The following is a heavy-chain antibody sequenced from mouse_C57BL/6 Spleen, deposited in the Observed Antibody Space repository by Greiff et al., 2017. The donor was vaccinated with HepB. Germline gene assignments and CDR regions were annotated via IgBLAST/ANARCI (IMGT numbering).Heavy chain of an antibody. J-gene: IGHJ4*01. Sequence: EVKLVESGGDLVKPGGSLKLPCAASGFTFSSYGMSWVRQTPDKRLEWVATISSGGSYTYYPDSVKGRFTISRDNAKNTLYLQMSSLKSEDTAMYYCARQTTTVGSAMDYWGQGTSVTVSS. D-gene: IGHD1-1*01. CDR1: GFTFSSYG. CDR3: ARQTTTVGSAMDY. V-gene: IGHV5-6*01. CDR2: ISSGGSYT.